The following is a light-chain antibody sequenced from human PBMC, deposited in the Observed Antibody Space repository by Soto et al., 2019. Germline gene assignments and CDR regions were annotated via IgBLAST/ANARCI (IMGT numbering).Light chain of an antibody. CDR1: SSNIGAGYG. V-gene: IGLV1-40*01. CDR3: QSYDSSLSGYV. CDR2: GNS. J-gene: IGLJ1*01. Sequence: QSVLTQPPSVSGAPGQRVTISCTGSSSNIGAGYGVHWYQQLPGTVPKLLIYGNSNRPSGVPDRFSGSKSGTSASLAITGLQAEDEADYYCQSYDSSLSGYVFGTATKLPS.